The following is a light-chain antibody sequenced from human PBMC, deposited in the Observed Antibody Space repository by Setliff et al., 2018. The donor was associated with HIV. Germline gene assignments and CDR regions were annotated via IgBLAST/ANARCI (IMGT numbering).Light chain of an antibody. CDR3: CSNTGSNTFV. J-gene: IGLJ1*01. V-gene: IGLV2-23*01. CDR2: QAT. Sequence: SVLTQPASVSGSPGQSTTISCTGTSSDVGRYNLVSWYQQHPGKAPKLMIYQATKRPSGVSNRFSGSKSGNVASLTISGLQAEDEADYYCCSNTGSNTFVFGTGTKV. CDR1: SSDVGRYNL.